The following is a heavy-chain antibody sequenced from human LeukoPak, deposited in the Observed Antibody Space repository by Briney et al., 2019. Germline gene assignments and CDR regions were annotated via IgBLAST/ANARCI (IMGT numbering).Heavy chain of an antibody. V-gene: IGHV4-34*01. CDR1: GGSFSGYY. CDR2: INHSGST. Sequence: PSETLSLTCAVYGGSFSGYYWSWIRQPPGKGLEWIGEINHSGSTNYNPSFKSRVTISVDTSKNQFSLKPSSVTAADTAVYYCARDYDILTGYPRGGFDYWGQGTLVTVSS. J-gene: IGHJ4*02. CDR3: ARDYDILTGYPRGGFDY. D-gene: IGHD3-9*01.